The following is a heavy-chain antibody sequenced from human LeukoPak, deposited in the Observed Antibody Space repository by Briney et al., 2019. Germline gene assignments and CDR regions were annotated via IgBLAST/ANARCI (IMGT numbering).Heavy chain of an antibody. J-gene: IGHJ2*01. CDR1: GGSISSSSYY. V-gene: IGHV4-39*07. Sequence: PSETLSLTCTVSGGSISSSSYYWGWIRQPPGKGLEWIGSIYYSGSTYYNPSLKSRVTISVDTSKNQFSLKLSSVTAADTAVYYCARDSWGFALWGRGTLVTVSS. CDR3: ARDSWGFAL. CDR2: IYYSGST. D-gene: IGHD3-10*01.